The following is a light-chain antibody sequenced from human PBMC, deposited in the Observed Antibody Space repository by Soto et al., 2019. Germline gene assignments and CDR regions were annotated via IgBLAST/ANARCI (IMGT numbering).Light chain of an antibody. CDR3: GTWDSSLCGGAV. J-gene: IGLJ7*01. Sequence: QSVLTQPPSMSAAPGQKVTISCSGSSSNIGSYYVSWYQQIPGTAPKVLIYDNNKRPSGIPDRFSASKSGTSATLDITGLQPGDEADYYCGTWDSSLCGGAVFGGGTQLTVL. CDR2: DNN. V-gene: IGLV1-51*01. CDR1: SSNIGSYY.